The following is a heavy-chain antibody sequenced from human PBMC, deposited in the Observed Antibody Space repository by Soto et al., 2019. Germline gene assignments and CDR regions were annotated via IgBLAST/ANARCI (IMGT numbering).Heavy chain of an antibody. J-gene: IGHJ4*02. D-gene: IGHD6-25*01. V-gene: IGHV4-59*08. Sequence: QVQLQESGPGLVKPSETLSLTCTVSGGSIDTYYWSWIRQPPGKGLEYIGYISHTGTTDSNPSLKIRVTRSIDTSKNQFSLNLSSVTASDTASYYCARLIRGAAAAFDSWGQGSLVTVSS. CDR1: GGSIDTYY. CDR3: ARLIRGAAAAFDS. CDR2: ISHTGTT.